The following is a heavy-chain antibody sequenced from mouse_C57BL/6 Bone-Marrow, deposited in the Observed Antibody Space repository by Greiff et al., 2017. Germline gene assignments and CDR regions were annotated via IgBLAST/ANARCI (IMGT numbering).Heavy chain of an antibody. D-gene: IGHD1-1*01. CDR2: IYPGDGDT. V-gene: IGHV1-82*01. CDR1: GYAFSSSW. CDR3: ARSDYYGSSLWYFDV. Sequence: QVQLKQSGPELVKPGASVKISCKASGYAFSSSWMNWVKQRPGKGLAWIGRIYPGDGDTNYNGKFKGKETLTADKSSRTAYMQLSSLTSEDSAVYFCARSDYYGSSLWYFDVWGTGTTVTVSS. J-gene: IGHJ1*03.